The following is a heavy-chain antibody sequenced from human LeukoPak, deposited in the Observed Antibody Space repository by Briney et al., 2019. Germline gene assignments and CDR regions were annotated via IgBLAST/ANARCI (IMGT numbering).Heavy chain of an antibody. Sequence: GGSLRLSCAASGFTFSSYGMHWVRQAPGKGLEWVAVISYDGSNKYYADSVKGRFTISRDNAKNSLYLQMNSLRAEDTAVYYCARLGRYYYYYYGMDIWGKGTTVTVSS. J-gene: IGHJ6*04. D-gene: IGHD7-27*01. CDR1: GFTFSSYG. V-gene: IGHV3-30*03. CDR2: ISYDGSNK. CDR3: ARLGRYYYYYYGMDI.